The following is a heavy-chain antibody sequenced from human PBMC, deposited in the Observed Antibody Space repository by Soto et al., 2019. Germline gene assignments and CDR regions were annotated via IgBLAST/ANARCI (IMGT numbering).Heavy chain of an antibody. CDR3: ARDLVGAVAGTHYYGMDV. J-gene: IGHJ6*02. D-gene: IGHD6-19*01. CDR1: GGTFSSYA. V-gene: IGHV1-69*13. Sequence: ASVKVSCKASGGTFSSYAISWVRQAPGQGLEWMGGIIPIFGTANYAQKFQGRVTITADESTSTAYMELSSLRSEDTAVYYCARDLVGAVAGTHYYGMDVWGQGTTVTVSS. CDR2: IIPIFGTA.